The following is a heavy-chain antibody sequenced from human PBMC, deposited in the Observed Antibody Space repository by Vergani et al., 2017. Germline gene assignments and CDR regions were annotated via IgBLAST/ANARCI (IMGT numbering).Heavy chain of an antibody. Sequence: QLQLQESGPGLVKPSATLSLTCSVSGASIRSSNYYWGWIRPPPGKGLDWIANIYYSGSTYYNPSLQSRVTISVDTSKNQVSLRLSSVTAADTAVYFCARHSNEEWREKLGWIDHWGQGSIVIVAS. D-gene: IGHD3-3*01. CDR1: GASIRSSNYY. J-gene: IGHJ6*01. CDR3: ARHSNEEWREKLGWIDH. CDR2: IYYSGST. V-gene: IGHV4-39*01.